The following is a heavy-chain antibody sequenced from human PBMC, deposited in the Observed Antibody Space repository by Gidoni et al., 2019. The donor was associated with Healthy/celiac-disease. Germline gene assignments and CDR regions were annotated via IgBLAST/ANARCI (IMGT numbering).Heavy chain of an antibody. CDR1: GFPFSSYW. J-gene: IGHJ4*02. D-gene: IGHD6-19*01. V-gene: IGHV3-74*01. CDR3: AGYSSGWFDY. Sequence: EVQLVESGGGLVQPGGSLSLSCAASGFPFSSYWMLWVRQGPGKGVVWVSRINSDGSSTSYADSVKGRFTISRDNAKNTLYLQMNSLRAEDTAVYYCAGYSSGWFDYWGQGTLVTVSS. CDR2: INSDGSST.